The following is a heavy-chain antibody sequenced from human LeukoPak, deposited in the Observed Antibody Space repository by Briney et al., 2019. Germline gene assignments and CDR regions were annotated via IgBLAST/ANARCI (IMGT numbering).Heavy chain of an antibody. CDR3: ARGTANWLAYNWFDP. V-gene: IGHV1-18*01. J-gene: IGHJ5*02. D-gene: IGHD5-12*01. Sequence: ASVKVSCKASGYTFTSYGISWVRQAPGQGLEWMGWISAYNGNTNYAQKFQGRVTITRNTSISTAYMELSSLRSEDTAVYYCARGTANWLAYNWFDPWGQGTLVTVSS. CDR1: GYTFTSYG. CDR2: ISAYNGNT.